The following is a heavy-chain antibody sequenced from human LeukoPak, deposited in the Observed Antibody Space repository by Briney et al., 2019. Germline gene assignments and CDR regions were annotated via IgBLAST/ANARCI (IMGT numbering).Heavy chain of an antibody. Sequence: GGSLRLSCAASGFIFSTYWMTWVRQAPGKGLEWVANINEDRSAEFYVDSVKGRFTISRDNAKSSLYLQMNSLRAEDTAVYYCAKVQYNSRGNDYWGQGTLVTVSS. CDR1: GFIFSTYW. CDR2: INEDRSAE. J-gene: IGHJ4*02. V-gene: IGHV3-7*01. D-gene: IGHD1-1*01. CDR3: AKVQYNSRGNDY.